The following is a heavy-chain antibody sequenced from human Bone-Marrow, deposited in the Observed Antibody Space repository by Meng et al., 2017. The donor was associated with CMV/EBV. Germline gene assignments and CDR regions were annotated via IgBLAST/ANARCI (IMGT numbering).Heavy chain of an antibody. CDR1: GFTVSSNY. Sequence: LSLTCAASGFTVSSNYMSWVRQAPGKGLEWVSVIYSGGSTYYADSVKGRFTISRDNSKNTLYLQMNSLRAEDSAVYYCAKDMFRYYFDYWGQGTLVTVSS. CDR3: AKDMFRYYFDY. V-gene: IGHV3-66*02. D-gene: IGHD3-10*02. J-gene: IGHJ4*02. CDR2: IYSGGST.